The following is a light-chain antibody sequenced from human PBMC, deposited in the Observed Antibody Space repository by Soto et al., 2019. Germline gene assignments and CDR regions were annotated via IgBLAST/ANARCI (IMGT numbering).Light chain of an antibody. V-gene: IGKV1-9*01. Sequence: IQLTQSPSSLSASVGDRVTITCRASQDITSFLAWYQQKPGKAPKLLIYAASTLQSGVPSRFSGSGSGTDFTLTIISLQPEDFATYYCQQLNSYPLFTFGPGTKVDIK. J-gene: IGKJ3*01. CDR1: QDITSF. CDR2: AAS. CDR3: QQLNSYPLFT.